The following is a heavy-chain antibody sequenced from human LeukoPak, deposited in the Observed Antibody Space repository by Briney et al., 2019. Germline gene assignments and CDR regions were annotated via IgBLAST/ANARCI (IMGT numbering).Heavy chain of an antibody. V-gene: IGHV3-30*02. D-gene: IGHD5-12*01. Sequence: PGGSLRLSCAASGFTFSRYGMHWVRQAPGKGGEWVAFIRYDGSNKYYEDSVKGRFTISRDNSKNTLYLQMNSLRAEDTAVYYCAKSAVATIDYWGQGTLVTVSS. J-gene: IGHJ4*02. CDR2: IRYDGSNK. CDR3: AKSAVATIDY. CDR1: GFTFSRYG.